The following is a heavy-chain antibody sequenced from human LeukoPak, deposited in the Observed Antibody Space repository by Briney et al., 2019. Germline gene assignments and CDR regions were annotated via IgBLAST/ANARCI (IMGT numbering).Heavy chain of an antibody. CDR1: GFTFSVYG. J-gene: IGHJ3*01. D-gene: IGHD2-21*02. CDR3: AVGGDCYSNGGCAFEF. CDR2: ITGSGDHT. Sequence: GGSLRLSCAASGFTFSVYGMMWVRQAPGKGLEWVSAITGSGDHTYYADSVKGGFTISRDNSKNTLYVQMNSLTAEDTAVYYCAVGGDCYSNGGCAFEFWGQGTMVTVSS. V-gene: IGHV3-23*01.